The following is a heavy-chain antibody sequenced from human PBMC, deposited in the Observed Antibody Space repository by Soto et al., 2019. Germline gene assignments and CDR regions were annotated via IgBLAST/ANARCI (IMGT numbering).Heavy chain of an antibody. D-gene: IGHD2-2*01. Sequence: GASVKVSCKASGYTFNKYDINWMRQATGQGLEWMGWMNPSSGNAGYAQKFQGRVTMTRNTSTSTTYMELSSLRSDDTAVYYCATLYVVVTAATQRERGFDPWGQGTLVTVS. J-gene: IGHJ5*02. CDR3: ATLYVVVTAATQRERGFDP. CDR2: MNPSSGNA. CDR1: GYTFNKYD. V-gene: IGHV1-8*01.